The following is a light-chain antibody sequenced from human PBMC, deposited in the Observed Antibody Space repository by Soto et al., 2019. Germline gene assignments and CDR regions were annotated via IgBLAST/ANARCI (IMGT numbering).Light chain of an antibody. CDR2: DVS. V-gene: IGLV2-14*01. J-gene: IGLJ1*01. Sequence: QSARTQPASVSGSPGQSITISCTGTSSDVGGYNYVSWYQQHPGRAPKLMIYDVSNRPSGVSNRFSGSKSGNTASLTISGLQAEDEADYYCSSYTSSSTQVFVTGTKVTVL. CDR1: SSDVGGYNY. CDR3: SSYTSSSTQV.